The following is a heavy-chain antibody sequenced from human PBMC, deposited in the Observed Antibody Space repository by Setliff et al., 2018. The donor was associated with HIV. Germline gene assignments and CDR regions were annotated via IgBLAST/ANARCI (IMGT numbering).Heavy chain of an antibody. J-gene: IGHJ5*02. CDR1: GGSISSGGYS. D-gene: IGHD1-1*01. CDR2: IHHSGST. Sequence: PSETLSLTCAVSGGSISSGGYSWIRRSPGKGLEWIGCIHHSGSTYYNPSLESRVTISVNRSKNQFSLRLSLVTAADTAVYYCARDSPAGGMWGRRFDPWGQGTQVTVSS. V-gene: IGHV4-30-2*06. CDR3: ARDSPAGGMWGRRFDP.